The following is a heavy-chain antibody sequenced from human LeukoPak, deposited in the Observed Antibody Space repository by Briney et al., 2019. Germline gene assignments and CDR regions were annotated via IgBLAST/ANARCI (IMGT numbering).Heavy chain of an antibody. V-gene: IGHV3-74*01. CDR3: ARAGITIFGVVLPDAFDI. D-gene: IGHD3-3*01. J-gene: IGHJ3*02. Sequence: HPGGFLRLSCEASGFTFSSNWMHWVRQAPGKGLVWVSRVNADGSRTRYADSVKGRFTISRDNAKNTLYLQMNSLRAEDTAVYYCARAGITIFGVVLPDAFDIWGQGTMVTVSS. CDR2: VNADGSRT. CDR1: GFTFSSNW.